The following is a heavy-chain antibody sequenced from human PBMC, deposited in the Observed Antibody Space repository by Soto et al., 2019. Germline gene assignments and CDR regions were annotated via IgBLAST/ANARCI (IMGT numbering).Heavy chain of an antibody. D-gene: IGHD6-13*01. Sequence: PGGSLRLSCAASGFTFSSYAMHWVRQAPGKGLEWVAVISYDGSNKYYADSVKGRFTISRDNSENTLYLQMNSLRAEDTAVYYCARDRAAAGPRPPYNYYYYYGMDVWGLGTTVTVSS. CDR1: GFTFSSYA. CDR3: ARDRAAAGPRPPYNYYYYYGMDV. J-gene: IGHJ6*02. CDR2: ISYDGSNK. V-gene: IGHV3-30-3*01.